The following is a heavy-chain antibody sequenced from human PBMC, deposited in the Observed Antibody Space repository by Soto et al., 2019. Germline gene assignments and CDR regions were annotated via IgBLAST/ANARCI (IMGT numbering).Heavy chain of an antibody. D-gene: IGHD6-13*01. Sequence: QVQLQESGPGLVKPSQNLSLTCTVSGGSFSSGAYYWSWVRRHPGMGLEWIGYISYRGTHSYNPSLKSRLTISVEASKNQVSLRLSSVTAADTAVYYCARVSATGTRWCDPWGQGTLVTVSS. CDR2: ISYRGTH. CDR1: GGSFSSGAYY. CDR3: ARVSATGTRWCDP. V-gene: IGHV4-31*03. J-gene: IGHJ5*02.